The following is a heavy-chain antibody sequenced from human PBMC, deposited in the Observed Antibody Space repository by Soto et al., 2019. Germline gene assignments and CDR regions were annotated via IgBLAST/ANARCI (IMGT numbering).Heavy chain of an antibody. CDR1: GGTFSSYA. J-gene: IGHJ6*02. CDR3: ARDWSIAAAGSDYYYGMDV. V-gene: IGHV1-3*01. Sequence: ASVKASCRASGGTFSSYAMHWVRQAPGQRLEWMGWINAGNGNTKCSQKFQGRVTITRDTSASTAYMELSSLRSEDTAVYYCARDWSIAAAGSDYYYGMDVWGQGTTVTVSS. CDR2: INAGNGNT. D-gene: IGHD6-13*01.